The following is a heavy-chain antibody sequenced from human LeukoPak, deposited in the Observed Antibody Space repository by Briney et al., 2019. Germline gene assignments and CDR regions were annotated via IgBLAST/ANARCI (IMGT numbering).Heavy chain of an antibody. CDR1: GFSFSTYS. D-gene: IGHD3-22*01. V-gene: IGHV3-23*01. Sequence: GGSLTLSCAGSGFSFSTYSMNWVRQAPGKGLEWVSGITGSSANTYYADSVKGRFTISRDNSKNTLYLRMNSLRAEDTAVYYCYYYDSSGFYPQTKIDYWGQGTLVTVSS. J-gene: IGHJ4*02. CDR2: ITGSSANT. CDR3: YYYDSSGFYPQTKIDY.